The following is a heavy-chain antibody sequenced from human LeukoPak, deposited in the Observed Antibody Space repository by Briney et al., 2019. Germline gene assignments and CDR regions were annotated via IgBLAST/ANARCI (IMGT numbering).Heavy chain of an antibody. J-gene: IGHJ3*02. CDR1: GDSISSYF. CDR2: IYISGRT. D-gene: IGHD6-19*01. CDR3: ASWGQWLGVYAFDI. Sequence: SETLSLTCTVSGDSISSYFWTWLRQPAGKGLEWIGRIYISGRTNYNPSLKSRVTMSVNTSKNQFSLKLSSVTAADTAVYYCASWGQWLGVYAFDIWGQGTMVTVSS. V-gene: IGHV4-4*07.